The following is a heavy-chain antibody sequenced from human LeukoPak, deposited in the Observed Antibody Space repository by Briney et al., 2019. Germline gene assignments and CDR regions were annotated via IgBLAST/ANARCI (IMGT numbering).Heavy chain of an antibody. V-gene: IGHV4-39*07. CDR2: LYYSGSA. D-gene: IGHD6-19*01. J-gene: IGHJ4*02. CDR3: ALVAGWVFDY. CDR1: GGSISGSSYY. Sequence: PSETLSLTCTVSGGSISGSSYYWGWIRQPPGKGLEWIGSLYYSGSAYYNPSLKSRVTISVDTSKNQFSLKLSSVTAADTAVYYCALVAGWVFDYWGQGTLVTVSS.